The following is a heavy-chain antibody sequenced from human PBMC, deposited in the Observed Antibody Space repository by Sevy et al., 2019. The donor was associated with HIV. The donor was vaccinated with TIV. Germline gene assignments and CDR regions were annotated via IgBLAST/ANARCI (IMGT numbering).Heavy chain of an antibody. CDR2: IWYDGSNK. D-gene: IGHD3-3*01. V-gene: IGHV3-33*01. Sequence: GGSLRLSCAASGFTFSSYGMHWVRQAPGKGLEWVAVIWYDGSNKYYADSMKGRFTISRDNSKNTLYLQMNSLRAEDTAVYYCARGELNYDFWSGSRGPFDYWGQGTLVTVSS. CDR3: ARGELNYDFWSGSRGPFDY. CDR1: GFTFSSYG. J-gene: IGHJ4*02.